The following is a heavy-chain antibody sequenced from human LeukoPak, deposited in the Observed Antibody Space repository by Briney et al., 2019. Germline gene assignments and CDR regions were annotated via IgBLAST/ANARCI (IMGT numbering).Heavy chain of an antibody. J-gene: IGHJ4*02. D-gene: IGHD5-18*01. CDR1: GYTLTELS. Sequence: GASVKVSCKVSGYTLTELSMHWVRQAPGRGLEWMGGFDPEGGETIYAQKFQGRVTMTEDTSTDTAYMELSSLRSEDTAVYYCATARSYGDYFDYWGQGTLVTVSS. CDR2: FDPEGGET. CDR3: ATARSYGDYFDY. V-gene: IGHV1-24*01.